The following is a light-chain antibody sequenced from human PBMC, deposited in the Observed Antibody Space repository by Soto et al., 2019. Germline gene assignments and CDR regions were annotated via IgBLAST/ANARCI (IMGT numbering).Light chain of an antibody. Sequence: IVLPPSPGTLSLSPGDRAPLSCRASQSVSSSYLAWYQQKPGQAPGLLIYGASSRATGIPARFSGNGSVTDFTLTISSLQSEDFAVYYCQQYNNWRTFGQGTKVDIK. CDR2: GAS. CDR3: QQYNNWRT. CDR1: QSVSSSY. J-gene: IGKJ1*01. V-gene: IGKV3-20*01.